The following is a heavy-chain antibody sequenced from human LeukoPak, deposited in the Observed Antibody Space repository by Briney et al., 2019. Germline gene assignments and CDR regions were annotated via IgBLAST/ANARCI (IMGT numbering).Heavy chain of an antibody. V-gene: IGHV3-33*01. D-gene: IGHD3-16*01. Sequence: GGSLRLSCAASGFTFSSYGMHWVRLAPGKGLEWVAVIWYDGTNKYFADSVNGRFTISRDNSKNTLSLQMNSLRVEDTAVYYCVRGGAIDYWGQGTLVTVSS. CDR2: IWYDGTNK. CDR1: GFTFSSYG. CDR3: VRGGAIDY. J-gene: IGHJ4*02.